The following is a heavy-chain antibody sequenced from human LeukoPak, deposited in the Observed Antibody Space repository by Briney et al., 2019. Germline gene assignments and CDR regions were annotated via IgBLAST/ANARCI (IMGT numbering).Heavy chain of an antibody. Sequence: PSETLSLTCTVSGGSISSGGYYWSWIRQHPGKGLEWIGYIYYSGSTYYNPSLKSRVTISVDTSKNQFSLKLSSVTAADTAVYYCASVLSIAAAGTFWFDPWGQGTLVTVSS. CDR2: IYYSGST. D-gene: IGHD6-13*01. CDR1: GGSISSGGYY. V-gene: IGHV4-31*03. J-gene: IGHJ5*02. CDR3: ASVLSIAAAGTFWFDP.